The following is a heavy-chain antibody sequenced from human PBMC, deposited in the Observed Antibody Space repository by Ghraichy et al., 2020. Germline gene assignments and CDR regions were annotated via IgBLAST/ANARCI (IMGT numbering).Heavy chain of an antibody. D-gene: IGHD3-10*01. CDR3: ARDHVLLWFGEPTPFDY. V-gene: IGHV3-21*01. Sequence: GGSLRLSCAASGFTFSYYYMSGVRQAPGKGLEWVSSISSSSSYIYYADSVKGRFTISRDNAKNSLYLQMNSLRAEDTAVYYCARDHVLLWFGEPTPFDYWGQGTLVTVSS. CDR2: ISSSSSYI. CDR1: GFTFSYYY. J-gene: IGHJ4*02.